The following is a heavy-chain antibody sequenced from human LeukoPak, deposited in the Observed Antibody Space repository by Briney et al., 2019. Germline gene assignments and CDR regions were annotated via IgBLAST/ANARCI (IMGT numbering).Heavy chain of an antibody. CDR2: IIPIFGTA. D-gene: IGHD3-3*01. V-gene: IGHV1-69*13. Sequence: SVTVSCKASGGTFSSYAISWVRQAPGQGLEWMGGIIPIFGTANYAQKFQGRVTITADESTSTAYMELSSLRSEDTAVYYCATEPRGYDFWSGYCCWFDPWGQRTLVTVSS. J-gene: IGHJ5*02. CDR3: ATEPRGYDFWSGYCCWFDP. CDR1: GGTFSSYA.